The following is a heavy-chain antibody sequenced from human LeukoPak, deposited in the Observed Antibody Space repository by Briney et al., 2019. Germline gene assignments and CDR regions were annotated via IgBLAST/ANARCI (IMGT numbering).Heavy chain of an antibody. D-gene: IGHD2-8*01. Sequence: GGSLRLSCAGSGFTFSSYVMSWVRQAPGQGLEWVSVISDSGDYTSYAGSVRGRFTISRDNSRNTLYLQMISLRPEDTAVYYCAKDTSIGKYCTNGVCSPFDYWGQGTLVTASS. CDR2: ISDSGDYT. V-gene: IGHV3-23*01. CDR3: AKDTSIGKYCTNGVCSPFDY. J-gene: IGHJ4*02. CDR1: GFTFSSYV.